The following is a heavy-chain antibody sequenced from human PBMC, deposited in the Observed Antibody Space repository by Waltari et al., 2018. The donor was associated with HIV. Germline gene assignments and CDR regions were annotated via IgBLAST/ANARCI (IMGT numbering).Heavy chain of an antibody. CDR3: ARTNYGGDSLSFDY. CDR2: ISASNGDT. CDR1: GYTSSDDG. Sequence: QVQLVQSGDEVKKPGASVKVSCKASGYTSSDDGISWVRQAPGQGLEWMGWISASNGDTNYAQKFQGRVTLTTGTSTNTGYMDLRNLGFDDTAVYFCARTNYGGDSLSFDYWGQGTVITVSS. D-gene: IGHD2-21*02. V-gene: IGHV1-18*01. J-gene: IGHJ4*02.